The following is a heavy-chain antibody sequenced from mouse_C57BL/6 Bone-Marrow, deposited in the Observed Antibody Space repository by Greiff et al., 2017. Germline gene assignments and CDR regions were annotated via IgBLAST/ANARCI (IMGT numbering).Heavy chain of an antibody. Sequence: QVQLQQPGAELVKPGASVKMSCKASGYTFTSYWITWVKQRPGQGLEWIGDIYPGSGSTNYNEKFKSKATLTVDTSSSTAYMQLSSLTSEDSAVYFCARSPYYYGHFDYWGQGTTLTVSS. D-gene: IGHD1-1*01. V-gene: IGHV1-55*01. CDR3: ARSPYYYGHFDY. J-gene: IGHJ2*01. CDR1: GYTFTSYW. CDR2: IYPGSGST.